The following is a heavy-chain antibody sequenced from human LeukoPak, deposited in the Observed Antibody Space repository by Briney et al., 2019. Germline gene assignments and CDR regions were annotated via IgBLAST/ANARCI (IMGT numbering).Heavy chain of an antibody. J-gene: IGHJ6*03. Sequence: GGSLRLSCAASGFTVSSNYMSWVRQAPGKGLEWVAVIYSGGSTYYADSVKGRFTTSRDNSKNTLYLQMNSLRAEDTAVYYCARHSLGYYYYYYMDVWGKGTTVTVSS. D-gene: IGHD1-26*01. CDR1: GFTVSSNY. CDR3: ARHSLGYYYYYYMDV. V-gene: IGHV3-53*01. CDR2: IYSGGST.